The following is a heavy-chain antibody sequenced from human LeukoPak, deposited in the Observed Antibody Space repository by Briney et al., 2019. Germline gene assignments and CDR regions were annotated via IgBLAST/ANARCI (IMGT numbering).Heavy chain of an antibody. CDR1: GFTFSSYS. V-gene: IGHV3-48*02. CDR2: ISSSSSTI. CDR3: ARDSIGAVAGTDAFDI. Sequence: PGESLRLSCAASGFTFSSYSMNWVRQAPGKGLEWVSYISSSSSTIYYADSVKGRFTISRDNAKNSLYLQMNSLRDEDTAVYYCARDSIGAVAGTDAFDIWGQGTMVTVSS. D-gene: IGHD6-19*01. J-gene: IGHJ3*02.